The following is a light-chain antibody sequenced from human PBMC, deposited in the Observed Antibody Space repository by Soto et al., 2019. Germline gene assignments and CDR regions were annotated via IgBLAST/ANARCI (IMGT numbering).Light chain of an antibody. J-gene: IGKJ2*01. CDR3: QQLSNWPLMST. CDR2: DAS. CDR1: QSVSSY. Sequence: EIVLTQSPATLSLSPGERATLSCRASQSVSSYLAWYQQKPGQAPRLLIYDASNRATGIPARFSGSGSGTDFTLTISSLAPEDVAVYYCQQLSNWPLMSTFGQGTKLEIK. V-gene: IGKV3-11*01.